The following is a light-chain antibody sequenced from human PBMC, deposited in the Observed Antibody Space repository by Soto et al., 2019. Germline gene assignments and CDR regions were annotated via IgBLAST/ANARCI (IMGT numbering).Light chain of an antibody. CDR1: QSVAGSY. CDR2: GAS. Sequence: EIELTQSPGTLSLSPGERATISCSSSQSVAGSYLAWYQQKPGQAPRLLIYGASGRATGIPDRFGGGGSGTDFTLTISRLEPEDIAVYYCHQYAGSPRTFGQGTKVDIK. CDR3: HQYAGSPRT. J-gene: IGKJ1*01. V-gene: IGKV3-20*01.